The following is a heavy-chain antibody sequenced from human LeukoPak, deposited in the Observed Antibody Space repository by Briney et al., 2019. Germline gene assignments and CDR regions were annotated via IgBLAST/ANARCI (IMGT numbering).Heavy chain of an antibody. CDR3: ARSRLEGNVVVPAAIAY. CDR1: GFTFGSYA. J-gene: IGHJ4*02. D-gene: IGHD2-2*01. Sequence: QPGGSLRLSCATSGFTFGSYAMTWVRQAPGKGLEWVSGITGIGGSTYYADSVKGRFTISRDNAKNSLYLQMNSLRAEDTAVYYCARSRLEGNVVVPAAIAYWGQGTLVTVSS. CDR2: ITGIGGST. V-gene: IGHV3-23*01.